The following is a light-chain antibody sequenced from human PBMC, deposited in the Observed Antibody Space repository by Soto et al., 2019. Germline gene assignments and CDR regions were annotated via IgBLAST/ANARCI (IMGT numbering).Light chain of an antibody. J-gene: IGKJ5*01. CDR2: DAS. CDR3: QQRSNWPPT. Sequence: EIVLTQSAATLSLSPGERATLSCRASRSVSSYLAWYQQKPGQAPRLLIYDASNRATGIPARFSGSGSGTDFTLTISSLEPEDFAVYYCQQRSNWPPTFGQGTRLEIK. V-gene: IGKV3-11*01. CDR1: RSVSSY.